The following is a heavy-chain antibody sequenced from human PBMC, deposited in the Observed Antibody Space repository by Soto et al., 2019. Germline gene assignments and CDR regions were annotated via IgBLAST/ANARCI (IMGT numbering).Heavy chain of an antibody. CDR2: MNPNSGNT. J-gene: IGHJ6*03. CDR1: GYTFTSYD. D-gene: IGHD2-2*01. Sequence: ASVKVSCKASGYTFTSYDINWVRQATGQGLEWMGWMNPNSGNTGYAQKFQGRVTMTRNNSISTAYMELSSLRSEDTAVYYCARGGVVPALIRYYYYMDVWGKGTTVTVSS. V-gene: IGHV1-8*01. CDR3: ARGGVVPALIRYYYYMDV.